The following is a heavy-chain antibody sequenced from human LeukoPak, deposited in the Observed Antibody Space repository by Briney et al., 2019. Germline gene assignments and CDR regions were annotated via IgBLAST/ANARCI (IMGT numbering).Heavy chain of an antibody. D-gene: IGHD3-3*01. Sequence: GGSLRLSCAASGFTFSNAWMSWVRQAPGKGLEWVGRIKSKTDGGTTDYAAPVKGRFTISRDDSKNTLYLQMNSLKTEDTAVYYCSRRYLEWFGHMDVWGKGTSVTVSS. CDR1: GFTFSNAW. CDR2: IKSKTDGGTT. V-gene: IGHV3-15*01. J-gene: IGHJ6*03. CDR3: SRRYLEWFGHMDV.